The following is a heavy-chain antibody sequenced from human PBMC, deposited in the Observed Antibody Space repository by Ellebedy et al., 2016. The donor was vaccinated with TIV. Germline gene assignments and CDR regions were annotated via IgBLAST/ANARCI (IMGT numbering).Heavy chain of an antibody. D-gene: IGHD1-26*01. Sequence: GESLKISXKGSGYSFTSYWIGWVRQMPGKGLEWMGIIYPGDSDTRYSPSFQGQVTISADKSISTAYLQWSSLKASDTAMYYCARQLGVGATGGYFDYWGQGTLVTVSS. CDR1: GYSFTSYW. CDR2: IYPGDSDT. V-gene: IGHV5-51*01. J-gene: IGHJ4*02. CDR3: ARQLGVGATGGYFDY.